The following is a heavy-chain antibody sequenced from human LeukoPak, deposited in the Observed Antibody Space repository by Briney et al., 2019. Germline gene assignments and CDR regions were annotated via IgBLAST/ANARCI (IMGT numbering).Heavy chain of an antibody. V-gene: IGHV3-30-3*01. CDR1: GFTFSTYD. Sequence: PGRSLRLSCAASGFTFSTYDMHWVRQAPGKGLERVAGISYDGGNKYYADSVKGRFTISRDNSENTLWLQMNSLRTEDTAVYYCAREYEGQQTGFDNWGQGTLVTVSS. D-gene: IGHD3-16*01. J-gene: IGHJ4*02. CDR2: ISYDGGNK. CDR3: AREYEGQQTGFDN.